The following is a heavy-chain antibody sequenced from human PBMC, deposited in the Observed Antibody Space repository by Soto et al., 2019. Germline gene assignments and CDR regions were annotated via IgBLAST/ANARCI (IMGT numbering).Heavy chain of an antibody. D-gene: IGHD3-10*01. V-gene: IGHV4-38-2*02. J-gene: IGHJ4*02. CDR3: AREGPSGSSPV. Sequence: PSETLSLTCGVSGYSISSGYYLGWVRQPPWKGLVWIGSIYHSGSTYYYPSSKSRVTISVDTSKNQFSLKLSSVTVADTAVYDCAREGPSGSSPVWGQGTLVTVSS. CDR2: IYHSGST. CDR1: GYSISSGYY.